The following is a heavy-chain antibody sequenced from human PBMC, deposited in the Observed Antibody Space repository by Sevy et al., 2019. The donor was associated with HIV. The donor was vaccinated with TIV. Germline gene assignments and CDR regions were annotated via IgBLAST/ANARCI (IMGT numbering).Heavy chain of an antibody. V-gene: IGHV4-39*01. CDR3: ASQGYCSSTSCYMASQYYYYYYMDV. CDR1: GGSISSSSYY. J-gene: IGHJ6*03. Sequence: SETLSLTCTVSGGSISSSSYYWGWIRQPPGKGLEWIGSIYYSGSTYYNPSLKSRVTISVDTSKNQFSLKLSSVTAADTAVYYCASQGYCSSTSCYMASQYYYYYYMDVWGKGTTVTVSS. CDR2: IYYSGST. D-gene: IGHD2-2*02.